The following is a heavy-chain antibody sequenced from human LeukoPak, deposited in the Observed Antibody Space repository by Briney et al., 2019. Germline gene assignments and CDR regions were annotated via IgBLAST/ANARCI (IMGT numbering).Heavy chain of an antibody. CDR2: INPSGGST. V-gene: IGHV1-46*01. D-gene: IGHD3-22*01. CDR1: GYTFTSYY. CDR3: ARSPWTPERDNYYDSSGYYYIFDY. J-gene: IGHJ4*02. Sequence: ASVKVSCKASGYTFTSYYMHWVRQAPGQGLEWMGIINPSGGSTSYAQKFQGRVTMTRDMSTSTVYMELSSLRSEDTAVYYCARSPWTPERDNYYDSSGYYYIFDYWGQGTLVTVSS.